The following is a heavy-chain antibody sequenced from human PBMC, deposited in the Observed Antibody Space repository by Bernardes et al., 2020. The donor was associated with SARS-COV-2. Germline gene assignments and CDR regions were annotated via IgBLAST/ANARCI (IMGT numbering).Heavy chain of an antibody. CDR2: IYSGGST. D-gene: IGHD2-15*01. V-gene: IGHV3-53*04. Sequence: SLSLSCAASGFTVSSNYMSWVRQAPGKGLEWVSVIYSGGSTYYADSVKGRFTISRHNSKNTLYLQMNSLRAEDTAVYYCARGVAAADYYFDYWGQGTLVTVSS. J-gene: IGHJ4*02. CDR1: GFTVSSNY. CDR3: ARGVAAADYYFDY.